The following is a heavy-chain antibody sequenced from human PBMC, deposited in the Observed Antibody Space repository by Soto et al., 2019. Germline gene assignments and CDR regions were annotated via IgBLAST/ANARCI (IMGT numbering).Heavy chain of an antibody. Sequence: QVQLVQSGAEVKKPGASVKVSCKASGYTFTGYYIHWVRQAPGQGLEWMGWINPNTGGTNYPQNFQGRVTITRDTSISTAYMELSRLRSDDTAVYYCASRGYCGGDCFSHWGQGTLVTVSS. CDR2: INPNTGGT. CDR3: ASRGYCGGDCFSH. D-gene: IGHD2-21*02. V-gene: IGHV1-2*02. J-gene: IGHJ4*02. CDR1: GYTFTGYY.